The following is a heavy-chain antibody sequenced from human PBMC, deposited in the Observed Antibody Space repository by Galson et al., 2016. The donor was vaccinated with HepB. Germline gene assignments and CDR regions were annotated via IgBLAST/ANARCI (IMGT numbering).Heavy chain of an antibody. V-gene: IGHV3-49*03. D-gene: IGHD2-2*01. CDR2: IRSKAYGGTT. J-gene: IGHJ6*02. CDR1: GFTFGDYA. Sequence: SLRLSCAASGFTFGDYAMRWFRQAPGKGLEWVGFIRSKAYGGTTEYAASVKGRFIISRDDSKSIAYLQMNSLKTEDTAVYYCTRYCSSTSCYWFGYYYYYGMDVWGQGTTVTVSS. CDR3: TRYCSSTSCYWFGYYYYYGMDV.